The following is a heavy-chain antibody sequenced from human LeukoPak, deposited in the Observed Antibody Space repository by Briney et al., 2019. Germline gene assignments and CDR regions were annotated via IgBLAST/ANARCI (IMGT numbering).Heavy chain of an antibody. J-gene: IGHJ4*02. D-gene: IGHD6-13*01. V-gene: IGHV4-61*01. CDR3: ARDSIAAALDY. CDR1: GGSISSGSYY. CDR2: IYYSGST. Sequence: SQTLSLTCTVSGGSISSGSYYWSWIRQPAGKGLEWIGYIYYSGSTNYNPSLKSRVTISVDTSKNQFSLKLSSVTAADTAVYYCARDSIAAALDYWGQGTLVTVSS.